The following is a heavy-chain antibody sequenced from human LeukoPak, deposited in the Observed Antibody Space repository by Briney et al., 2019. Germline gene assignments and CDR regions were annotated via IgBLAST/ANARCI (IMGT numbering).Heavy chain of an antibody. CDR2: INTGGSST. V-gene: IGHV3-74*01. CDR3: ARVRGYDTSDFDY. D-gene: IGHD3-22*01. CDR1: GFTFSSFW. J-gene: IGHJ4*02. Sequence: GESLRPSCAASGFTFSSFWMHWVRQAPGKGLVWVSRINTGGSSTTYADFVKGRFTISRDNAKNTLYLQMNSLRVEDTAVYYCARVRGYDTSDFDYWGQGTLVTVSS.